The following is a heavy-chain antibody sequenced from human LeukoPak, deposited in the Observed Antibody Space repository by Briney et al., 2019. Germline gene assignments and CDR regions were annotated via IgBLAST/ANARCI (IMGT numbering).Heavy chain of an antibody. D-gene: IGHD3-3*01. Sequence: GGSLRLSCAAAGFTFSSCAMSWVRQAPGKGLEWVSAISGRGGSTYYADSVKGRFTISPDNSNNTLYLQMNSLRAEDTALYYCAKDGGNYDFWSAYYYYYYIDVWGKGTTVTVSS. CDR2: ISGRGGST. CDR3: AKDGGNYDFWSAYYYYYYIDV. CDR1: GFTFSSCA. J-gene: IGHJ6*03. V-gene: IGHV3-23*01.